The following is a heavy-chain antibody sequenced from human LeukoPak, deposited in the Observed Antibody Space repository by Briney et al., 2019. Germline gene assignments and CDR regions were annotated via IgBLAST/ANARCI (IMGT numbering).Heavy chain of an antibody. D-gene: IGHD2-15*01. CDR1: GFIFNKAW. V-gene: IGHV3-15*01. J-gene: IGHJ4*02. CDR2: IKSKNDGGTT. Sequence: PGGSLRLSCAASGFIFNKAWMNWVRQAPGKGPEWVGRIKSKNDGGTTDYGSPVKGRFTISRDDSKNTLCLQMNSLITDDTAIYYCTPVMVEDRGFWGQGTLVTVPS. CDR3: TPVMVEDRGF.